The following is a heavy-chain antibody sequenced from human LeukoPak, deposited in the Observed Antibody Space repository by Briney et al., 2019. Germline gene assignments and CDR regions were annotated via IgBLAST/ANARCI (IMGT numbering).Heavy chain of an antibody. CDR1: GFTFSNYW. V-gene: IGHV3-23*01. CDR2: ISSSGGST. Sequence: GGSLRLSCAASGFTFSNYWMSWVRQAPGKGLEWVSTISSSGGSTYYADSVKGRFTISRDNSKNTLYLQMNSLRPEDTAVYYCAGLVGRYSSGLYYYYFDYWGQGTLVTVSS. J-gene: IGHJ4*02. D-gene: IGHD3-22*01. CDR3: AGLVGRYSSGLYYYYFDY.